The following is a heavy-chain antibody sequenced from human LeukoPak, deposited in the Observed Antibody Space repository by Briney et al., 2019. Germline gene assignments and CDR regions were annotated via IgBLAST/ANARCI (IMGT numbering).Heavy chain of an antibody. J-gene: IGHJ4*02. Sequence: GGTLRLSCAASGFTFYDYGMSWVRQAPGKGLEWVSAISGSGGSTYYADSVKGRFTISRDNSKNTLYLQMNSLRAEDTAVYYCVRDFYEKGSFPHCSDYWGQGILVTVPS. CDR1: GFTFYDYG. CDR2: ISGSGGST. D-gene: IGHD3-10*01. V-gene: IGHV3-23*01. CDR3: VRDFYEKGSFPHCSDY.